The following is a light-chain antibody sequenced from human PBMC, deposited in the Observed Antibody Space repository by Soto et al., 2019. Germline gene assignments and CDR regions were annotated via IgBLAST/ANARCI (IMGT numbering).Light chain of an antibody. CDR2: AAS. Sequence: IVLTQSPGTLSLSPGERTTLSCRASQSISRYLAWYQQKPGQGPRLLIYAASSRATGIPDRFSGSGSGTDFTLTISRLEPEDFAVYYCQQYGYSPTFGGGTKVDIK. V-gene: IGKV3-20*01. CDR1: QSISRY. J-gene: IGKJ4*01. CDR3: QQYGYSPT.